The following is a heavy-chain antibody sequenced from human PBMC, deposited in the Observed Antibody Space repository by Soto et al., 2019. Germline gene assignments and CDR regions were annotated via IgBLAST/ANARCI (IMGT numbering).Heavy chain of an antibody. CDR1: GFTFSSYG. CDR3: AKAIVGATRHDAFDI. D-gene: IGHD1-26*01. Sequence: QVQLVESGGSVVQPGRSLRLSCAASGFTFSSYGMHWVRQAPGKGLEWVAVISYDGSNKYYADSVKGRFTISRDNSKNTLYLQMNSLRAEDTAVYYCAKAIVGATRHDAFDIWGQGTMVTVSS. J-gene: IGHJ3*02. V-gene: IGHV3-30*18. CDR2: ISYDGSNK.